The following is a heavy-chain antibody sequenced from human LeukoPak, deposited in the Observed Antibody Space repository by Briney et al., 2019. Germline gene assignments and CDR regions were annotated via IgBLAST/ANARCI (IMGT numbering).Heavy chain of an antibody. V-gene: IGHV4-4*07. Sequence: SETLSLTCTVSGGSISGYYWSWIRQPAGRGLEWIGRIYTGGSTDYNPSLKSRVTLSVDTSKNQFSLKLSSVTAADTAVHYCAREMSTTLYCVGGSCPFYVDYWGQGTLVTVSS. CDR1: GGSISGYY. CDR3: AREMSTTLYCVGGSCPFYVDY. CDR2: IYTGGST. J-gene: IGHJ4*02. D-gene: IGHD2-15*01.